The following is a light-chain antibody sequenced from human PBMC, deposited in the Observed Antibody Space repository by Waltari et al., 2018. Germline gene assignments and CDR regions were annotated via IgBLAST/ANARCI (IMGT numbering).Light chain of an antibody. CDR1: QGLVQSDGSIF. V-gene: IGKV2-30*02. Sequence: DAVMAQFTLSLAVTLGKPACISCWCSQGLVQSDGSIFLNWFHQKPGQSPRRLIYKVSNRESGVPDRFSGSGSGTDFTLKISRVEAEDVGIYYCLQSSQWPYAFGQGTKLEIK. J-gene: IGKJ2*01. CDR2: KVS. CDR3: LQSSQWPYA.